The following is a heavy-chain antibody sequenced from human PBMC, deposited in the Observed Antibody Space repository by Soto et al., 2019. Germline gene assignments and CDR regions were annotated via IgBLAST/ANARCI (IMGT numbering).Heavy chain of an antibody. CDR1: GGTFSSYA. J-gene: IGHJ5*02. V-gene: IGHV1-69*13. Sequence: SVKVSCKASGGTFSSYAISWVRQAPGQGLEWMGGIIPIFGTANYAQKFQGRVTITADESTSTAYMELSSLRSEDTAVYYCARASRRYCSSTSCYYNWFDPWGQGTLVTVSS. D-gene: IGHD2-2*01. CDR3: ARASRRYCSSTSCYYNWFDP. CDR2: IIPIFGTA.